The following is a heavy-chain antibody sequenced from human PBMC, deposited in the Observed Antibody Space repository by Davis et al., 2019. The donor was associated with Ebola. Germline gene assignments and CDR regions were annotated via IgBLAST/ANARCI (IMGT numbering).Heavy chain of an antibody. V-gene: IGHV1-18*01. CDR1: GYTFTSYG. CDR2: ISAYNGNT. CDR3: ARAREMVRGVTLNDY. D-gene: IGHD3-10*01. J-gene: IGHJ4*02. Sequence: ASVKVSCKASGYTFTSYGFNWVRQAPGQGLEWMGWISAYNGNTNYAQKLQGRVTMTTDTSTSTAYMELRSLRSDGTAVYYCARAREMVRGVTLNDYWGQGTLVTVSS.